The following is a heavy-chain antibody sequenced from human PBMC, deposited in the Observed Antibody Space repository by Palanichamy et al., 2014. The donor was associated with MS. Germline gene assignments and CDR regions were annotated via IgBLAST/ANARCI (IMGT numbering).Heavy chain of an antibody. V-gene: IGHV1-8*01. Sequence: QVQLVQSGAEVKKPGASVKVSCKASGYIFTSYDINWVRQATGQGLEWMGWMNPNSGNTGYAQKFQGRVTMTRNTSISTAYMELSSLRSEDTAVYYCARRSGYCSGGSCYYMDVWGKGTTVTVSS. CDR2: MNPNSGNT. CDR3: ARRSGYCSGGSCYYMDV. J-gene: IGHJ6*03. D-gene: IGHD2-15*01. CDR1: GYIFTSYD.